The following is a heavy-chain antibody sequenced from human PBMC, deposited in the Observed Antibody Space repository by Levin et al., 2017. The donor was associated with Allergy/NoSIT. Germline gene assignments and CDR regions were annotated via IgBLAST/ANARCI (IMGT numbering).Heavy chain of an antibody. CDR2: IYPGDSDT. CDR3: ARPMDLAAAGTMKAFDI. Sequence: GESLKISCKGSGYSFTSYWIGWVRQMPGKGLEWMGIIYPGDSDTRYSPSFQGQVTISADKSISTAYLQWSSLKASDTAMYYCARPMDLAAAGTMKAFDIWGQGTMVTVSS. CDR1: GYSFTSYW. D-gene: IGHD6-13*01. J-gene: IGHJ3*02. V-gene: IGHV5-51*01.